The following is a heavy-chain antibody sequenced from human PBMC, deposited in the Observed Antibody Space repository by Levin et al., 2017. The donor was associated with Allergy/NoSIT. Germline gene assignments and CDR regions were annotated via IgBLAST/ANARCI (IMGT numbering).Heavy chain of an antibody. V-gene: IGHV3-21*01. J-gene: IGHJ5*02. CDR2: ISSTSSDI. Sequence: GGSLRLSCAASGFTLSRYSMSWVRQAPGKGLEWVSFISSTSSDIYYADSVKGRFTISRDNAKNSLYLQMNNLRDEDTAVYYCASDLPAATTWGQGTLVTVSS. CDR1: GFTLSRYS. CDR3: ASDLPAATT. D-gene: IGHD6-13*01.